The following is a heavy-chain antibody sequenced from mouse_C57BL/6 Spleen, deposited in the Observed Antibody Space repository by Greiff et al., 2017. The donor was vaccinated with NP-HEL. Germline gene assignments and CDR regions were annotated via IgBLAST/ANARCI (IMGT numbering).Heavy chain of an antibody. J-gene: IGHJ2*01. CDR3: ASPYYYGSSYDVTFDY. D-gene: IGHD1-1*01. Sequence: VKLQESGAELMKPGASVKLSCKATGYTFTGYWIEWVKQRPGHGLEWIGEILPGSGSTNYNEKFKGKATFTADTSSNTAYMQLSSLTTEDSAIYYCASPYYYGSSYDVTFDYWGQGTTLTVSS. CDR2: ILPGSGST. CDR1: GYTFTGYW. V-gene: IGHV1-9*01.